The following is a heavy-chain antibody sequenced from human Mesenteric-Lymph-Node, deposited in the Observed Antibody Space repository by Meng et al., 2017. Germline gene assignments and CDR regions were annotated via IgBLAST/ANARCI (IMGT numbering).Heavy chain of an antibody. CDR2: LYSGGNT. D-gene: IGHD6-6*01. J-gene: IGHJ4*02. CDR1: GFTVSSSH. CDR3: ARWYISSSGFDY. V-gene: IGHV3-53*01. Sequence: GGSLRLSCAASGFTVSSSHMTWVRQAPGKGLEWVSLLYSGGNTYYADSVKGRFTISRDNSKNTLYLQMNSLRGEDTAVYYCARWYISSSGFDYWGQGTLVTVSS.